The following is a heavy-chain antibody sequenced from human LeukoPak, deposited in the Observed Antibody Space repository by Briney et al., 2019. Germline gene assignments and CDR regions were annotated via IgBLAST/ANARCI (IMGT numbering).Heavy chain of an antibody. J-gene: IGHJ6*02. D-gene: IGHD3-3*01. CDR3: ARDRNDFWSGYPYYYYYGMDV. Sequence: GGSLRLSCAASGFTFSSYSMNWVRQAPGKGLEWVSSISSSSSYIYYADSVKGRFTISRDSAKNSLYLQMDSLRAEDTAVYYCARDRNDFWSGYPYYYYYGMDVWGQGTTVTVSS. CDR2: ISSSSSYI. V-gene: IGHV3-21*01. CDR1: GFTFSSYS.